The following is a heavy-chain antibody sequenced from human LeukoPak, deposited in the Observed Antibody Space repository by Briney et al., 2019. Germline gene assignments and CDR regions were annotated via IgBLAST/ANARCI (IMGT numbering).Heavy chain of an antibody. J-gene: IGHJ5*02. CDR3: ARGRTWNYSWFDP. V-gene: IGHV4-34*01. Sequence: SETLSLTCAVSGGSFSGYYWNWIRQPPGKGLEWMGEINHSGSTNYNPSLKGRVTISVDTSKNQFSLNLSSVTAADTSVYYCARGRTWNYSWFDPWGQGTLVTVSS. D-gene: IGHD1-1*01. CDR2: INHSGST. CDR1: GGSFSGYY.